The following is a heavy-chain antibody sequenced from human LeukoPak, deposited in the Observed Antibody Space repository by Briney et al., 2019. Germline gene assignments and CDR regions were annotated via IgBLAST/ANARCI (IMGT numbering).Heavy chain of an antibody. D-gene: IGHD3-16*02. J-gene: IGHJ3*02. CDR1: GGTFSSYA. CDR3: ARDSTITFGGVIVNDAFDI. CDR2: IISILGIA. Sequence: SVKVSCKASGGTFSSYAIIWVRQAPGQGLEWMGRIISILGIANYAQKFQGRVTITADKSTSTAYMELSSLGSEDTAVYYCARDSTITFGGVIVNDAFDIWGQGTMVTVSS. V-gene: IGHV1-69*04.